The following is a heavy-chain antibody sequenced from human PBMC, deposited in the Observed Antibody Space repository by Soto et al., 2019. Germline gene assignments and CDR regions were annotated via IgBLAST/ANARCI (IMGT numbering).Heavy chain of an antibody. CDR1: RGSVSNSY. CDR2: VYYSGST. D-gene: IGHD1-26*01. V-gene: IGHV4-59*02. Sequence: PSLTLSLTCTVSRGSVSNSYWVSIRQPPGKGLEWVAYVYYSGSTNYTPSLGSRVTISVDKSKNQFSLKMTSVTGADTAVYYCARGRSHEWELLVQYFDYWGQGTLVAVSS. J-gene: IGHJ4*02. CDR3: ARGRSHEWELLVQYFDY.